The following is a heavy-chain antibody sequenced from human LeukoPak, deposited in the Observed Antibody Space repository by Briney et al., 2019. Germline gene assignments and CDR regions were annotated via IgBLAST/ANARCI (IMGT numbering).Heavy chain of an antibody. J-gene: IGHJ6*03. Sequence: SETLSLTCTVSGGSISSSSYYWGWIRQPPGKGLEWIGSIYYSGSTYYNPSLKSRVTMSVDTSKNQFSMKLSSVPAADTAVYYCARVTSGYCSSTSCSNYYYYYMDVWGKGTTVTVSS. D-gene: IGHD2-2*01. V-gene: IGHV4-39*07. CDR2: IYYSGST. CDR1: GGSISSSSYY. CDR3: ARVTSGYCSSTSCSNYYYYYMDV.